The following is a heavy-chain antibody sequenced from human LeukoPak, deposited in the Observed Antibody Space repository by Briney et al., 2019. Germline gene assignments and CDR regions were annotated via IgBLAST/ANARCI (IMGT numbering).Heavy chain of an antibody. Sequence: ASVKVSCKASGYAFTSYGISWVRQAPGQGLEWMGWISAYNGNTNYAQKLQGRVTMTTDTSTSTAYMELRSLRSDGTAVYYCARDYLAYCGGDCYSGYDYWGQGTLVTVSS. V-gene: IGHV1-18*01. CDR2: ISAYNGNT. CDR3: ARDYLAYCGGDCYSGYDY. CDR1: GYAFTSYG. D-gene: IGHD2-21*02. J-gene: IGHJ4*02.